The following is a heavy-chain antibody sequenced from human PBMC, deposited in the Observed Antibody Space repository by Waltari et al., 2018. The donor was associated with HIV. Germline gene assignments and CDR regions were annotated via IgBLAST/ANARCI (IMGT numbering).Heavy chain of an antibody. CDR2: IYHSGST. D-gene: IGHD3-3*01. V-gene: IGHV4-4*02. CDR3: ARASSTITIFGVVITPRGNGMDV. CDR1: GGSISSSNW. J-gene: IGHJ6*02. Sequence: QVQLQESGPGLVKPSGTLSLTCAVSGGSISSSNWWSWVRQPPGKGLEWIGEIYHSGSTNYNPSLKSRVTISVDKSKNQFSLKLSSVTAADTAVYYCARASSTITIFGVVITPRGNGMDVWGQGTTVTVSS.